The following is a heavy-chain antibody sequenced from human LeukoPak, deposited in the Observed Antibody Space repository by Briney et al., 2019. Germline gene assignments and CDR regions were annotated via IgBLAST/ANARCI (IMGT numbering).Heavy chain of an antibody. CDR3: AKIDYGAND. Sequence: GGSLRLSCAGSGFALKSYSLTWVRQAPGKGLEWVAVISYDGSNKYYADSVKGRFTISRDNSKNTLYLQMNSLRAEDTAVYYCAKIDYGANDWGQGTQVTVSS. D-gene: IGHD4-23*01. CDR1: GFALKSYS. V-gene: IGHV3-30-3*01. J-gene: IGHJ4*02. CDR2: ISYDGSNK.